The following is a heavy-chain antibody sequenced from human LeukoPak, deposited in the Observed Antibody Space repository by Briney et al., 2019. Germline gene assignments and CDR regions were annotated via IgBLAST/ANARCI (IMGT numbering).Heavy chain of an antibody. CDR1: GFSFGTSW. CDR3: ARTVVEVRGASDVFDI. D-gene: IGHD2-2*01. V-gene: IGHV3-7*01. Sequence: GGSLRLSCAASGFSFGTSWMSWVRQAPGKGLEWPTSIYVDGIEKYYVDSMKGRFTISRDNAKNSLYLQMDSLRVEDTAVYYCARTVVEVRGASDVFDIWGQGTMVTVSS. J-gene: IGHJ3*02. CDR2: IYVDGIEK.